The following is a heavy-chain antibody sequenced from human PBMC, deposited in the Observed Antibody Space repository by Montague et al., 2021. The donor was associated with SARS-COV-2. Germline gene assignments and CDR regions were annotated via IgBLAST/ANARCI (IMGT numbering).Heavy chain of an antibody. J-gene: IGHJ2*01. CDR2: IYYSGST. Sequence: SETLSLTCTVYGGSFSSYYWSWIRQPPGKALEWIGYIYYSGSTNYNPSLNSRVTISVDTSKNQFSLKLTSVTAADTAVYFCARGADSYPSRNEYFDLWGRGTLVTVSS. CDR3: ARGADSYPSRNEYFDL. CDR1: GGSFSSYY. D-gene: IGHD5-18*01. V-gene: IGHV4-59*01.